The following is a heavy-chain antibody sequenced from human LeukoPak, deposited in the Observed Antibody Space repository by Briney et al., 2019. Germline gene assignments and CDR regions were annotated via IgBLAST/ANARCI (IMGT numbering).Heavy chain of an antibody. Sequence: GEPLKISCKGSGYSFISYWIGWLRQMPGKGLEWLGIFYPVDSDTTYSPSYPRQVTSSADKAISPAYPQWSSLKAPDSAMYYCTRHRLVVASLHPYYYHYIDVWGKGSTVTVSS. V-gene: IGHV5-51*01. D-gene: IGHD2-15*01. J-gene: IGHJ6*03. CDR1: GYSFISYW. CDR3: TRHRLVVASLHPYYYHYIDV. CDR2: FYPVDSDT.